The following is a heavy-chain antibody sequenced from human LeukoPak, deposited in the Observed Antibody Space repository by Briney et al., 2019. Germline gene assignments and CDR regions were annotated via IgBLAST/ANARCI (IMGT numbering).Heavy chain of an antibody. D-gene: IGHD6-13*01. CDR2: IYYSGST. Sequence: SETLSLTCTVFGGSISSSSYYWGWIRQPPGKGLEWIGSIYYSGSTYYNPSLKSRVSISVDTSKNQFSLKLSSVTAADTAVYYCAATGYSSSWATYNWFDPWGQGTLVTVSS. CDR3: AATGYSSSWATYNWFDP. J-gene: IGHJ5*02. V-gene: IGHV4-39*01. CDR1: GGSISSSSYY.